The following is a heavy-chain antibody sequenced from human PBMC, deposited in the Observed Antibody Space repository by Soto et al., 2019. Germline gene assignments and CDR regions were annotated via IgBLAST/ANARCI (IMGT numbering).Heavy chain of an antibody. CDR2: IFPSGNT. CDR1: GASLSNYY. CDR3: ARGEDAFFYYGLDV. V-gene: IGHV4-4*07. Sequence: SETLSLTCCVSGASLSNYYWSWIRQPAGKGLEWVGRIFPSGNTNYNPSLKSRVTMSVDTSKSQFSLKLTSVTAADTAVYYCARGEDAFFYYGLDVWGQGITVTVSS. J-gene: IGHJ6*02.